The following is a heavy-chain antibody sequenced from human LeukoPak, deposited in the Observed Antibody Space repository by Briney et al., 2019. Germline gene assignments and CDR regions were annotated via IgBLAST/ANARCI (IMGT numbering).Heavy chain of an antibody. D-gene: IGHD6-19*01. Sequence: GGSLRLSCAASGFTFSSYSMSWVRQAPGKGLEWVSSISSSSSYIYYADSVKGRFTISRDNAKNSLYLQMNSPRAEDTAVYYCARGALAVAGMRWNWYFDLWGRGTLVTVSS. CDR3: ARGALAVAGMRWNWYFDL. J-gene: IGHJ2*01. CDR1: GFTFSSYS. CDR2: ISSSSSYI. V-gene: IGHV3-21*01.